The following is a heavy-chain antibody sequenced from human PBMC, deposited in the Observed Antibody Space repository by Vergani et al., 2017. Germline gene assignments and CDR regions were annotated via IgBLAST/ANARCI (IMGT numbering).Heavy chain of an antibody. CDR1: GLTFSSYA. CDR2: IRGSGGST. V-gene: IGHV3-23*01. D-gene: IGHD3-16*02. CDR3: AKIVGSLKGTRYFDY. J-gene: IGHJ4*02. Sequence: EVQLLESGGGLVQPGGSLRLSCAASGLTFSSYAMSWVRQAPGKGVEWVSGIRGSGGSTYYADSVKVRFTISRDNSKNTLYLQMNSLRAEDTAVYYCAKIVGSLKGTRYFDYWGQGTLVTVSS.